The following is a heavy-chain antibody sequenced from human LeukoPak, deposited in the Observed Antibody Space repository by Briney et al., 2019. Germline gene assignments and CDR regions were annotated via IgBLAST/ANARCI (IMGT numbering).Heavy chain of an antibody. Sequence: VASVNVSCKASGGTFSNYAISWVRQAPGQGLEWMGGIIPIFGTANYAQKFRGRATITADKSTRTAYMELSSLRSEDTAVYYCATDPPYDFWSGSHAFDIWGQGTMVTVSS. V-gene: IGHV1-69*06. CDR3: ATDPPYDFWSGSHAFDI. CDR1: GGTFSNYA. D-gene: IGHD3-3*01. J-gene: IGHJ3*02. CDR2: IIPIFGTA.